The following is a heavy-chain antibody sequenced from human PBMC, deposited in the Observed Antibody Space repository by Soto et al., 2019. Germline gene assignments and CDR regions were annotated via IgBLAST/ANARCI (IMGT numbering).Heavy chain of an antibody. V-gene: IGHV1-69*13. D-gene: IGHD3-22*01. CDR2: IIPIFGTA. CDR3: AKRRSQFYYDSSGYPGADWFDP. CDR1: GGTFSSYA. Sequence: ASVKVSCKASGGTFSSYAISWVRQAPGQGLEWMGGIIPIFGTANYAQKFQGRVTITADESTSTAYMELSSLRSEDTAVYYCAKRRSQFYYDSSGYPGADWFDPWGQGTLVTVSS. J-gene: IGHJ5*02.